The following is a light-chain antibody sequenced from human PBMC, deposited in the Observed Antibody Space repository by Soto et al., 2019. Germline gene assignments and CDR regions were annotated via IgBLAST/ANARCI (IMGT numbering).Light chain of an antibody. CDR1: QSVSSSY. J-gene: IGKJ1*01. V-gene: IGKV3-20*01. CDR3: QQYGSSPPT. CDR2: GAA. Sequence: EIVLTQSPGTLSLSPGERATLSCRASQSVSSSYLAWYQQKPGQAPRLLIYGAASRATGIPDRISGSGSGTDFTLTISRLVPEDFAVYYCQQYGSSPPTFGQGTKVDIK.